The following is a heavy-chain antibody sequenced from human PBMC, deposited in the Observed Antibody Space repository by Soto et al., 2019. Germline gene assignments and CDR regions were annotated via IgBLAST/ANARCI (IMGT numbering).Heavy chain of an antibody. CDR2: ISSSSSTI. D-gene: IGHD6-13*01. Sequence: GGSLRLSCAASGFTFSTYSMNWVRQAPGKGLEWVSYISSSSSTIFYTDSVKGRFTVSRDNAKNSLYLQMNSLRAEDTAVYYCAKVRPPKLVSSEYYFDYWGQGTLVTVSS. CDR1: GFTFSTYS. V-gene: IGHV3-48*01. CDR3: AKVRPPKLVSSEYYFDY. J-gene: IGHJ4*02.